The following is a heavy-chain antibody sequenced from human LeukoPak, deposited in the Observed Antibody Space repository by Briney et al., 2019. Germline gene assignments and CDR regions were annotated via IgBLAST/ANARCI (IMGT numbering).Heavy chain of an antibody. J-gene: IGHJ2*01. Sequence: SETLSLTCAVSGGSVNSGSYYWSWIRQHPGKGLEWIGYIYYTGSTDSNPSLKSRVTVSVDMSKNQFSLKLSSVTAADTAVYYCARTSEDYGSSLYWYFDLWGRGTLVTVSS. CDR3: ARTSEDYGSSLYWYFDL. CDR2: IYYTGST. CDR1: GGSVNSGSYY. V-gene: IGHV4-61*01. D-gene: IGHD6-13*01.